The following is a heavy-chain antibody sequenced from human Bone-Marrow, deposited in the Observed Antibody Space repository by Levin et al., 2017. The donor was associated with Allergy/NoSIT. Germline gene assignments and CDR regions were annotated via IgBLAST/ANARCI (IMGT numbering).Heavy chain of an antibody. CDR3: ARDPSIFGVVTTFDH. CDR1: GFTFSSNW. CDR2: IKQDGSEK. D-gene: IGHD3-3*01. J-gene: IGHJ4*02. V-gene: IGHV3-7*01. Sequence: GESLKISCAASGFTFSSNWMSWVRQAPGKGLEWVANIKQDGSEKYYVDSVKGRFTISRDNAKKSLYLQMNSLRAEDTAVYYCARDPSIFGVVTTFDHWGQGTLVTVSS.